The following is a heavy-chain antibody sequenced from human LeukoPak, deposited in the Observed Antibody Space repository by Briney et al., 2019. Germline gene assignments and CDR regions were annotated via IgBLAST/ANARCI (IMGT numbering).Heavy chain of an antibody. CDR1: GGTFSSYA. V-gene: IGHV1-69*05. D-gene: IGHD3-3*01. CDR2: IIPIFGTA. CDR3: ARERPVREWSPYYMDV. Sequence: GASVKVSCKASGGTFSSYAISWVRQAPGQGLEWMGNIIPIFGTANYAQKFQGRVTITTDESTSTAYMELSSLRSEDTAVYYCARERPVREWSPYYMDVWGKGTTVTVSS. J-gene: IGHJ6*03.